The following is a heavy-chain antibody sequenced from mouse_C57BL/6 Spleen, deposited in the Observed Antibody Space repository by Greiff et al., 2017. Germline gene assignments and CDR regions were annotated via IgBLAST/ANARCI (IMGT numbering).Heavy chain of an antibody. CDR1: GYTFTDYN. V-gene: IGHV1-18*01. CDR2: INPNNGGT. Sequence: EVQLQQSGPELVKPGASVKIPCKASGYTFTDYNMDWVKQSHGKSLEWIGDINPNNGGTIYNQKFKGKATLTVDKSASTAYMELRSLTSEDTAVYYCARRGDGYWFAYWGQGTLVTVSA. CDR3: ARRGDGYWFAY. D-gene: IGHD2-3*01. J-gene: IGHJ3*01.